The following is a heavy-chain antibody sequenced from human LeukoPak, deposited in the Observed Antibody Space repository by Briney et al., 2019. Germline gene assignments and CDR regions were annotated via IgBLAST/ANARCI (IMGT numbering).Heavy chain of an antibody. D-gene: IGHD3-10*01. CDR3: ARALGTMVRGVMAY. Sequence: ASVKVSCKASGYTFTGYYMHWVRQAPGQGLEWMGWINPNSGGTNYAQKFQGRVTMTRDTSISTAYMELSRLRSDDTAVYYCARALGTMVRGVMAYWGQGTLVTVSS. CDR1: GYTFTGYY. CDR2: INPNSGGT. V-gene: IGHV1-2*02. J-gene: IGHJ4*02.